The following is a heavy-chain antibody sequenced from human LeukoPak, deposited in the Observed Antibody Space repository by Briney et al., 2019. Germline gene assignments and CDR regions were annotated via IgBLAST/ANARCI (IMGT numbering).Heavy chain of an antibody. Sequence: PETLSLTCTVSGGSISSYYWSWIRQPPGKGLEWIGYIYYSGSTNYNPSLKSRVTISVDTSKNQFSLKLSSVTAADTAVYYCASALGAFDIWGQGTMVTVSS. J-gene: IGHJ3*02. V-gene: IGHV4-59*01. CDR1: GGSISSYY. D-gene: IGHD3-16*01. CDR3: ASALGAFDI. CDR2: IYYSGST.